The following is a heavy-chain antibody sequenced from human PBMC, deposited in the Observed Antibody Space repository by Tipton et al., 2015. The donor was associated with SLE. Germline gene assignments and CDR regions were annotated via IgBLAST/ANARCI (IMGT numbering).Heavy chain of an antibody. CDR2: MFYSGST. D-gene: IGHD1-14*01. Sequence: TLSLTCTVSGGSMTNFYWSWIRQPQGKGLEWIGYMFYSGSTDYNPSLKSRVTISVDTSKNQFSLKLSSVTAADTAVYYCRYTNDSYYYYMDVWGKGTTVTVSS. J-gene: IGHJ6*03. CDR1: GGSMTNFY. CDR3: RYTNDSYYYYMDV. V-gene: IGHV4-59*01.